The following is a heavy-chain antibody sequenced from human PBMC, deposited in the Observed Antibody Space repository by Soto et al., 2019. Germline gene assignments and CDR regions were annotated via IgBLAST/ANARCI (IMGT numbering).Heavy chain of an antibody. CDR2: ISWNSGSI. D-gene: IGHD1-1*01. CDR1: GFTFDDYA. J-gene: IGHJ6*03. Sequence: EVQLVESGGGLVQPGRSLRLSCAASGFTFDDYAMHWVRQAPGKGLEWVSGISWNSGSIGYADSVKGRFTISRDNAKNSLYLQMNRLRAEDTALYYCAKDSPSGTTGTRYYYYSYYMDVWGKGTTATVSS. CDR3: AKDSPSGTTGTRYYYYSYYMDV. V-gene: IGHV3-9*01.